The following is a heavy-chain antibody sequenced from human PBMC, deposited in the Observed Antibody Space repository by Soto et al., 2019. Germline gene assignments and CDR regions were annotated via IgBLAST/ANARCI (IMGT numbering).Heavy chain of an antibody. V-gene: IGHV4-31*03. J-gene: IGHJ4*02. D-gene: IGHD5-18*01. CDR1: GGSISSGGYY. CDR2: IYYSGST. CDR3: ARDSYGYPFEY. Sequence: SETLSLTCTVSGGSISSGGYYWSWIRQHPGKGLEWIGYIYYSGSTYYNPSLKSRVTISVDTSKNQFSLKLSSVTAADTAVYYCARDSYGYPFEYWGQGTLVTVSS.